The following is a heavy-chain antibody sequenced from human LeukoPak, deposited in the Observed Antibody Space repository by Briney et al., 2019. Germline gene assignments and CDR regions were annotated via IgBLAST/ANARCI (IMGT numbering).Heavy chain of an antibody. J-gene: IGHJ4*02. Sequence: GSLRLSCEAPGFIFSDAWMNWVRQAPGKGLEWVGRVMTKTDGGTTDYAAPVKGRFTISRDDSKSIAYLQMNSLKTEDTAVYYCTRETEEYYYDSSGQFHFDYWGQGTLVTVSS. D-gene: IGHD3-22*01. CDR2: VMTKTDGGTT. CDR1: GFIFSDAW. CDR3: TRETEEYYYDSSGQFHFDY. V-gene: IGHV3-15*01.